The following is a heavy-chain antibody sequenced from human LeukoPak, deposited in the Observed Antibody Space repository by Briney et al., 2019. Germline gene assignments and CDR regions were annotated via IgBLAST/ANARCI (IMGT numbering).Heavy chain of an antibody. D-gene: IGHD6-13*01. CDR3: ARVGSSSWSGDY. Sequence: ASVKVSCKASGYTFTGYYMHWVRQAPGQGLEWMGWINPNSGGTNYAQKFQGRVTMTRDTSISTAYMEPSRLRSDDTAVYYCARVGSSSWSGDYWGQGTLVTVSS. V-gene: IGHV1-2*02. CDR2: INPNSGGT. J-gene: IGHJ4*02. CDR1: GYTFTGYY.